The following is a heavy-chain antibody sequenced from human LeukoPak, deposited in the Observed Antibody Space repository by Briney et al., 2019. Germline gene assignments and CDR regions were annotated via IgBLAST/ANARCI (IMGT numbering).Heavy chain of an antibody. Sequence: PSETLSLTCTVSGGSISTSTYYWGWIRQPPGKGLEWIGSFYYSGGTYHNPSLKSRVAISVDTSKNQFSLKLSSVTAADTAVYYCAIDRTLVRGVITHPFDYWGQGTLVTVSS. CDR1: GGSISTSTYY. V-gene: IGHV4-39*01. CDR2: FYYSGGT. D-gene: IGHD3-10*01. J-gene: IGHJ4*02. CDR3: AIDRTLVRGVITHPFDY.